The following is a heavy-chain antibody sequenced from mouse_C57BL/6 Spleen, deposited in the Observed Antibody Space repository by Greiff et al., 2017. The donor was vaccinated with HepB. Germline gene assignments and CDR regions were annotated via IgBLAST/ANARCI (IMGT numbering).Heavy chain of an antibody. Sequence: VQLQQSGAELVKPGASVKISCKASGYAFSSYWMNWVKQRPGKGLEWIGQIYPGDGDTNYNGKFKGKATLTADKSSSTAYMQLSSLTSEDSAVYFCAIYYDYDGYFDVWGTGTTVTVSS. CDR1: GYAFSSYW. D-gene: IGHD2-4*01. CDR2: IYPGDGDT. CDR3: AIYYDYDGYFDV. V-gene: IGHV1-80*01. J-gene: IGHJ1*03.